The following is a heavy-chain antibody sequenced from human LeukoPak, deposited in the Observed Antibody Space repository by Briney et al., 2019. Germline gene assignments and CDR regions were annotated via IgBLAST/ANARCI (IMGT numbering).Heavy chain of an antibody. Sequence: GGSLRLSCAASGFTFSDYYMSWIRQAPGKGLEWVSYISSSSSYTNYADSVKGRFTISRDDAKNSLYLQMNSLRAEDTAVYYCARDLGYSYGRDYYYYGMDVWGQGTTVTVSS. V-gene: IGHV3-11*06. CDR1: GFTFSDYY. CDR3: ARDLGYSYGRDYYYYGMDV. D-gene: IGHD5-18*01. J-gene: IGHJ6*02. CDR2: ISSSSSYT.